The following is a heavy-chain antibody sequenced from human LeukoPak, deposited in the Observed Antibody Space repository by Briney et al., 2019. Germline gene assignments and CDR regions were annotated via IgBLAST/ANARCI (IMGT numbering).Heavy chain of an antibody. V-gene: IGHV3-30*18. J-gene: IGHJ4*02. CDR1: GFTFSAYG. Sequence: GSLRLSCAASGFTFSAYGMQCVRQAPGKGLEWLAVISKTGGTKYYADSVKGRFTVSRDNAGNNLNLQMNSLRPEDTDVYYCAKEVGYNYAPLDYWGLGTLVTVSS. D-gene: IGHD5-18*01. CDR3: AKEVGYNYAPLDY. CDR2: ISKTGGTK.